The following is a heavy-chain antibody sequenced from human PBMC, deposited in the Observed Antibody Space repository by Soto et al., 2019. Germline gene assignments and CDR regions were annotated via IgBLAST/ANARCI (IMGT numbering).Heavy chain of an antibody. J-gene: IGHJ4*02. V-gene: IGHV1-3*01. Sequence: ASVKVSCKASGYTFTRYAMHWVRQAPGQRPEWMGWINAGNGNTKYSQKFQGRVTITTDTSASAAYMELSSLRSEDTAVYYCARDGAVAGDSNFDYWGQGTLVTSPQ. D-gene: IGHD6-19*01. CDR2: INAGNGNT. CDR1: GYTFTRYA. CDR3: ARDGAVAGDSNFDY.